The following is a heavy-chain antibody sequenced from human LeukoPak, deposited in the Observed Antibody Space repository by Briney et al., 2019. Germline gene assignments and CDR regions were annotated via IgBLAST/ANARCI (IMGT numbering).Heavy chain of an antibody. Sequence: ASVKVSCKASGYTFTNYGNSWVRQAPGQGLEWMGWISIYNGNTDYAQKPRGRVTMTTDTSTSTAYMELRSLRSDDTAVYYCARITYDFWSGYYMPDDPWGQGTLVTVSS. CDR3: ARITYDFWSGYYMPDDP. CDR2: ISIYNGNT. V-gene: IGHV1-18*01. D-gene: IGHD3-3*01. CDR1: GYTFTNYG. J-gene: IGHJ5*02.